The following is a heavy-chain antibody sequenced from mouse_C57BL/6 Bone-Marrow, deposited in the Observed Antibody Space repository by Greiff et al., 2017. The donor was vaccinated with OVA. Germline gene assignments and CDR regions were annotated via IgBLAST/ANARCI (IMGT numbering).Heavy chain of an antibody. CDR2: IYPRSGNT. D-gene: IGHD1-1*01. CDR1: GYTFTSYG. J-gene: IGHJ2*01. V-gene: IGHV1-81*01. Sequence: QVQLQQSGAELARPGASVKLSCKASGYTFTSYGISWVKQRTGQGLEWIGEIYPRSGNTYYNEKFKGKATLNADKYSSTAYMELRSLTSEDSAVYFCARKGGYYGSRYYFDYWGQGTTLTVSS. CDR3: ARKGGYYGSRYYFDY.